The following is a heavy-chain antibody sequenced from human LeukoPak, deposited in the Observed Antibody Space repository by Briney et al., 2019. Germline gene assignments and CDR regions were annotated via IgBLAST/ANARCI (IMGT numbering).Heavy chain of an antibody. CDR2: INHSGST. CDR1: GGSFSGYY. J-gene: IGHJ4*02. V-gene: IGHV4-34*01. D-gene: IGHD1-14*01. CDR3: ARKKGSRTYFDY. Sequence: SETLSLTCAVYGGSFSGYYWSWIRQPPGKGLEWIGEINHSGSTNYNPSLKSRVTISVDTSKNQFSLKLSSVTAADTAVYYCARKKGSRTYFDYWGQGTLVTVSS.